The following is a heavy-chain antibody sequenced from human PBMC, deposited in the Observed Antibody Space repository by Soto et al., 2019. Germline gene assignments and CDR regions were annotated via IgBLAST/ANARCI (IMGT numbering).Heavy chain of an antibody. CDR2: ISSSSSII. Sequence: GGSLRLSCAASGFTFSTYSLNWVRQAPGKGLEWVSYISSSSSIIHYADSVKGRFTISRDNAKNSLYLQTNSLRDEDTAVYYCARGPTYYYDSSGYYHYFDCWGQGTLVTVSS. CDR1: GFTFSTYS. CDR3: ARGPTYYYDSSGYYHYFDC. D-gene: IGHD3-22*01. J-gene: IGHJ4*02. V-gene: IGHV3-48*02.